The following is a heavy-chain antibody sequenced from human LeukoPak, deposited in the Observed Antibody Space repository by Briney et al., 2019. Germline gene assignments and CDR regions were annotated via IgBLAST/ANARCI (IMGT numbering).Heavy chain of an antibody. CDR1: GYTFTSYY. J-gene: IGHJ5*02. CDR2: INPSGGST. D-gene: IGHD3-9*01. CDR3: AREGVVSYYDILTGYYSPSGFDP. V-gene: IGHV1-46*01. Sequence: ASVKVSCKASGYTFTSYYMHWVRQAPGQGLEWMGIINPSGGSTSYAQKFQGRVTMTRDTSTSTVYMEVSSLRSEDTAVYYCAREGVVSYYDILTGYYSPSGFDPWGQGTLVTVSS.